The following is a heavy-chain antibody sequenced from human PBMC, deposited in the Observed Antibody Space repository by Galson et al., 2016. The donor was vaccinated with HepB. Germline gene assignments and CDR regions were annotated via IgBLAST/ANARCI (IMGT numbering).Heavy chain of an antibody. CDR3: ARMKTRKDWFDP. J-gene: IGHJ5*02. D-gene: IGHD1-14*01. V-gene: IGHV4-59*01. CDR1: GASINTYY. CDR2: VYYSGDT. Sequence: SETLSLTCSVSGASINTYYWTWVRQSPAKGLERIGYVYYSGDTNYNASLRSRVTISIDTSKKHFSLNLSSVTAADTAVYYCARMKTRKDWFDPWGPGTLVTVSS.